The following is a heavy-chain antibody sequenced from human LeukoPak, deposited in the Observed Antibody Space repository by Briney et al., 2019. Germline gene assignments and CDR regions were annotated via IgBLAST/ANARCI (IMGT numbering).Heavy chain of an antibody. CDR3: ATRGYSGYDFRY. CDR1: GYTLTELS. CDR2: FDPEDGET. D-gene: IGHD5-12*01. V-gene: IGHV1-24*01. J-gene: IGHJ4*02. Sequence: AASVTVSCKVSGYTLTELSMHWVRQAPGKGLEWMGGFDPEDGETIYAQKFQGRVTMTEDTSTDTAYMELSSLRSEDTAVYYCATRGYSGYDFRYWGQGTLVTVSS.